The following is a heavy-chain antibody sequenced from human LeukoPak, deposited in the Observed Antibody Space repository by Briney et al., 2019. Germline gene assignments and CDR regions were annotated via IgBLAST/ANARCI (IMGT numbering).Heavy chain of an antibody. Sequence: PSETLSLTCTVSGGSISSGSYYWSWMRQPAGKGLEWIGRIYTSGSTNYNPSLKSRVTISVDTSKIQFSLKLSSVTAADTAVYYCARDPSYYYDSSGYGSSGYYLWGQGTLVTVAS. CDR1: GGSISSGSYY. V-gene: IGHV4-61*02. CDR2: IYTSGST. D-gene: IGHD3-22*01. CDR3: ARDPSYYYDSSGYGSSGYYL. J-gene: IGHJ4*02.